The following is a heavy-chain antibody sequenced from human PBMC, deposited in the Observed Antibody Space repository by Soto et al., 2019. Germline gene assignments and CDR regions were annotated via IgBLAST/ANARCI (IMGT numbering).Heavy chain of an antibody. V-gene: IGHV6-1*01. J-gene: IGHJ4*02. Sequence: PSQTLSLTCAISGDSVSSNSVAWNWIRQSPSRGLEWLGRTYYRSKWKNDYAVSVKSRITINPDTSKNQFSLQLNSVTPEDTAVYYCARDRVAAAGTVFGYWGQGTLVTVSS. CDR3: ARDRVAAAGTVFGY. D-gene: IGHD6-13*01. CDR2: TYYRSKWKN. CDR1: GDSVSSNSVA.